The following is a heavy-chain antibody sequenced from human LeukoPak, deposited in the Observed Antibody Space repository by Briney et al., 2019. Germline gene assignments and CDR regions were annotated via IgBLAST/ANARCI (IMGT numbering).Heavy chain of an antibody. D-gene: IGHD3-10*01. V-gene: IGHV4-39*07. CDR1: GGSISSSSYY. J-gene: IGHJ4*02. CDR3: AREVAIWFGELLQDYYFDY. CDR2: IYYSGST. Sequence: SETLSLTCTVSGGSISSSSYYWGWIRQPPGKGLEWIGSIYYSGSTYYNPSLKSRVTISVDTSKNQFSLKLSSVTAADTAVYYCAREVAIWFGELLQDYYFDYWGQGTLVTVSS.